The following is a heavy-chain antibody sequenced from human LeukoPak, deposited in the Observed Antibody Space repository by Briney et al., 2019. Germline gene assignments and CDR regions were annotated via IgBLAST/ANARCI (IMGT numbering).Heavy chain of an antibody. Sequence: GGSLRLSCAASGFTFSSYGMHWVRQAPGKGLKWVAFIRYDGSNKYYADSVKGRFAISRDNSKITMYLQMGSLRPEDMGVYYCARAFRPASDPHDFYDFWGRGTTVTVSS. D-gene: IGHD3/OR15-3a*01. J-gene: IGHJ3*01. CDR1: GFTFSSYG. CDR3: ARAFRPASDPHDFYDF. V-gene: IGHV3-30*02. CDR2: IRYDGSNK.